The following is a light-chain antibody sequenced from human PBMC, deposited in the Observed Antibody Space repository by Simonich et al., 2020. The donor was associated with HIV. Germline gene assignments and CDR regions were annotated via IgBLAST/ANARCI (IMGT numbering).Light chain of an antibody. V-gene: IGKV1-39*01. CDR1: QSISRY. CDR2: TAS. J-gene: IGKJ4*01. Sequence: DIQMTQSPSSLSASLGNRVTITCRASQSISRYLNWYQQKPGKAPNLLSYTASTLQSGVPSRFSGDGSGTDFTLTITSLQPEDFATYYCQQSYVTLLTFGGGTKVEIK. CDR3: QQSYVTLLT.